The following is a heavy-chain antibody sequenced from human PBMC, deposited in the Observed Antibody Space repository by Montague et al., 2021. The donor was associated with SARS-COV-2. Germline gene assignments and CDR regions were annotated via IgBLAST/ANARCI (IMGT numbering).Heavy chain of an antibody. V-gene: IGHV4-59*11. J-gene: IGHJ5*02. CDR1: GGSMSDHY. D-gene: IGHD3-10*01. CDR2: IYYSGGI. Sequence: SETLSLTCTVSGGSMSDHYWAWIRQPPGKGLEWLAYIYYSGGINXNASLKSRVSMSVDTSKNQFSLKLTSVTAADTAVYYCARAVSVRRAVNWSDPWGQGTLVTVSS. CDR3: ARAVSVRRAVNWSDP.